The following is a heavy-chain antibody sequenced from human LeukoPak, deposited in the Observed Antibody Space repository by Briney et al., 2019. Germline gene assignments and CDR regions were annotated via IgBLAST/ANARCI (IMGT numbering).Heavy chain of an antibody. CDR1: GFTFSSYG. CDR3: AEVAGQFKNMDV. D-gene: IGHD5-24*01. J-gene: IGHJ6*03. V-gene: IGHV3-30*02. CDR2: IRYDGSNK. Sequence: PGGSLRLSCAATGFTFSSYGMHWVRQAPGKGLEWVAFIRYDGSNKYYADSVKGRFTISRDNSKNTLYLQMNSLRAEDTAVYYCAEVAGQFKNMDVWGKGTTVTVSS.